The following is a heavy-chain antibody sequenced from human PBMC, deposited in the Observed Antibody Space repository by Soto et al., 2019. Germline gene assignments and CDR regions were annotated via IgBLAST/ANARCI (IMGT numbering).Heavy chain of an antibody. CDR1: GFTFSSYA. D-gene: IGHD2-15*01. CDR3: AKGDCSGGSCYPFDP. J-gene: IGHJ5*02. CDR2: ISGSGGST. Sequence: SLRLSCAASGFTFSSYAMSWVRQAPGKGLEWVSAISGSGGSTYYADSVKGRFTISRDNSKNTLYLQMNSLRAEDTAVYYCAKGDCSGGSCYPFDPWGQGTLVTVSS. V-gene: IGHV3-23*01.